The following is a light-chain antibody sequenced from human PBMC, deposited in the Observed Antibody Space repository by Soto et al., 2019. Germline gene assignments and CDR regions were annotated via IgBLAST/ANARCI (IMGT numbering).Light chain of an antibody. CDR3: AAWDDTLSGPEWV. V-gene: IGLV1-47*01. J-gene: IGLJ3*02. Sequence: QSVLTQPPSASATPGQRVTISCSGSTANIGRNFVYWYQQVPGTAPKLLIYRNSQRPSGVPDRFSGSKSATSASLAISGLRSEDEADYYCAAWDDTLSGPEWVFGGGTKLTV. CDR2: RNS. CDR1: TANIGRNF.